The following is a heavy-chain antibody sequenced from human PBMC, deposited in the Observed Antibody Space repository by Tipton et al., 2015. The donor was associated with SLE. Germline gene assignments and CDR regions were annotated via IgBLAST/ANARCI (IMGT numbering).Heavy chain of an antibody. Sequence: TLSLTCTVSGASISSGSYYWSWIRQPAGKGLEWIGHIYTGGSTNYNPSLKSRVTISVDTSKNQFSLELSSVTAADTAVYYCARSWASFDYWSGYKGDWFDPWGQGPLVTVSS. CDR1: GASISSGSYY. D-gene: IGHD3-3*01. J-gene: IGHJ5*02. CDR3: ARSWASFDYWSGYKGDWFDP. CDR2: IYTGGST. V-gene: IGHV4-61*09.